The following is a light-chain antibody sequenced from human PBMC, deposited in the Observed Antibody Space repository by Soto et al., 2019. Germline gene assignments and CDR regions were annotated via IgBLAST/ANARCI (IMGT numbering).Light chain of an antibody. CDR3: QQADSIPLT. V-gene: IGKV1-12*01. CDR1: QDISKW. Sequence: DIQMTQSPSTLSASVGDRVTITCRASQDISKWLAWYQQKPGRAPKILIFAASTLQRGVPSRFSGSGSGTDFTLTISSLQPEDSATYYCQQADSIPLTFGGGTKVDFK. CDR2: AAS. J-gene: IGKJ4*01.